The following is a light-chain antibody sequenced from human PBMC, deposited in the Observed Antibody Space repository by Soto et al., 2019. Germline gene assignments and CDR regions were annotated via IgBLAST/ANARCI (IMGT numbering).Light chain of an antibody. CDR3: QQDGSSPPEA. CDR2: GAS. J-gene: IGKJ1*01. CDR1: QSVSNSY. V-gene: IGKV3-20*01. Sequence: EIVLTQSPGTLSLSPGERATLSCRTSQSVSNSYLAWYQQKPGQAPRLLIYGASSRATGIPDRFSGSGSGTDVTLTSSRLEPDDFAVYSCQQDGSSPPEAFGQGTKVEIK.